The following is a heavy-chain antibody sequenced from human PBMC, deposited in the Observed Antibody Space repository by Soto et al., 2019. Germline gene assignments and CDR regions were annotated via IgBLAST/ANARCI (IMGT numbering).Heavy chain of an antibody. CDR3: ARDKYYDFWSGHVPFDI. D-gene: IGHD3-3*01. CDR1: GFTFSSYG. CDR2: IWYDGSNK. V-gene: IGHV3-33*01. Sequence: GGSLRLSCAASGFTFSSYGMHWVRQAPGKGQERVKVIWYDGSNKYYADNVKGRFTISRDNSKNTLYLQMNSLRAEDTAFYYCARDKYYDFWSGHVPFDIWGQGTMVTVSS. J-gene: IGHJ3*02.